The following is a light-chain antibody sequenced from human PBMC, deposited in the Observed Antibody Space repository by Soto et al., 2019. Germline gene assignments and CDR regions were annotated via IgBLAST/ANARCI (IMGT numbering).Light chain of an antibody. J-gene: IGKJ4*01. V-gene: IGKV3-15*01. CDR3: QQYHAWPPGT. CDR1: QSVETS. Sequence: DIVMTQSPAILSVSPGERATLSCRASQSVETSLAWFQHKAGQAPRLLIFGASTRAAGVPARFSGGGSGTEFTLTIDSLRSEDFAVYFCQQYHAWPPGTFGGGTKVDIK. CDR2: GAS.